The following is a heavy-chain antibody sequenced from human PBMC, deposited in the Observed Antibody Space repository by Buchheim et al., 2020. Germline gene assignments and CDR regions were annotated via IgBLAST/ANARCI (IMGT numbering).Heavy chain of an antibody. CDR3: AKSRDLYSGYGLGDY. Sequence: QVQLVESGGGVVQPGRSLRLSCAASGFTFSSYGMHWVRQAPGKGLEWVAVISYDGSNKYYADSVKGRFPISRDNSKNTLYLQMNSLRAEDTAVYYCAKSRDLYSGYGLGDYWGQGTL. D-gene: IGHD5-12*01. V-gene: IGHV3-30*18. J-gene: IGHJ4*02. CDR2: ISYDGSNK. CDR1: GFTFSSYG.